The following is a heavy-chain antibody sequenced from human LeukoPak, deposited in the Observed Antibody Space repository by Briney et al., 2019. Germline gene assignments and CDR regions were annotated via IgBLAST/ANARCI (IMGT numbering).Heavy chain of an antibody. Sequence: PSETLSLTCTVSGGSINSNYWSWIRQPPGKGLEWIGNIYYSGSTSYNPSLKSRVTISVDTSKTQFSLKVSSVTAADTAMYYCAGPGIAAAGWGQGTMVTVSS. CDR3: AGPGIAAAG. J-gene: IGHJ3*01. V-gene: IGHV4-59*01. CDR1: GGSINSNY. CDR2: IYYSGST. D-gene: IGHD6-13*01.